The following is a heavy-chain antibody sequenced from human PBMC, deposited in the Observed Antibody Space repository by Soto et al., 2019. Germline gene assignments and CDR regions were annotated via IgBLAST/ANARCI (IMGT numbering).Heavy chain of an antibody. CDR2: IYYSGNT. CDR1: GGSISTGYHY. V-gene: IGHV4-30-4*08. Sequence: VSGGSISTGYHYWSWISRPPGKGLEWIGNIYYSGNTYYNPSLKSRLIISIDTPKNQFSLKVGSVTAADTAVYYCASSSLYGRDVWGQGTTVT. CDR3: ASSSLYGRDV. J-gene: IGHJ6*02.